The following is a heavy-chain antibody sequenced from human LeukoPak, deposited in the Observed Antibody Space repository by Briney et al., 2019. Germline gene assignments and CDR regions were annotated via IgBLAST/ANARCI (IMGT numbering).Heavy chain of an antibody. Sequence: GGSLRLSCAASGLTFSSYSMNWVRQAPGKGLEWVSSISSSSSYIYYADSVKGRFTISRDNAKNSLYLQMNSLRAEDTAVYYCARDGLLLKLRYFDWAIRRTNWFDPWGQGTLVTVSS. CDR1: GLTFSSYS. CDR3: ARDGLLLKLRYFDWAIRRTNWFDP. J-gene: IGHJ5*02. D-gene: IGHD3-9*01. V-gene: IGHV3-21*01. CDR2: ISSSSSYI.